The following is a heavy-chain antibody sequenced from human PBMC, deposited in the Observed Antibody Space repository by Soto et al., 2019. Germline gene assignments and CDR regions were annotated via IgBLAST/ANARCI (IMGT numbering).Heavy chain of an antibody. V-gene: IGHV3-23*01. CDR2: ISGSGGST. D-gene: IGHD6-19*01. CDR1: GFTFSSYA. Sequence: GGSLRLSCAASGFTFSSYAMSWVRQAPGKGLEWVSAISGSGGSTYYADSVKGRFTISRDNSKNTLYLQMNSLRAEDTAVYYCAKDRKPYGYSSGWPFDYWGQGTLVTVSS. CDR3: AKDRKPYGYSSGWPFDY. J-gene: IGHJ4*02.